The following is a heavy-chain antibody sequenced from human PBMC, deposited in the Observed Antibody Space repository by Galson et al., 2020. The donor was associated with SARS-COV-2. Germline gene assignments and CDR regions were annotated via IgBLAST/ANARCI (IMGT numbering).Heavy chain of an antibody. Sequence: SETLSLTCTDSGGSISRYFWSWIRQSPGKGLEWMGHIYYTGITNYNPSLRGRVTISIDTSKYQFSLKLSSVTASDTALYYCAGVTNYYNSRRFPKRWVDRWGQGTLVTVSS. CDR1: GGSISRYF. CDR2: IYYTGIT. J-gene: IGHJ4*02. V-gene: IGHV4-59*08. CDR3: AGVTNYYNSRRFPKRWVDR. D-gene: IGHD3-22*01.